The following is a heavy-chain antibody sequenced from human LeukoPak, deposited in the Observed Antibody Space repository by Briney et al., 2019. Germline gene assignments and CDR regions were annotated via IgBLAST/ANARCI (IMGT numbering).Heavy chain of an antibody. Sequence: SETLSLTCAVYGGSFSGYYWSWIRQPPGKGLEWIGEINHSGSTNYNPSLKSRVTISVDTSKNQFSLKLSSVTAADTAVYYCARGGVSRAAAAADFDYWGQGTLVTYSS. J-gene: IGHJ4*02. V-gene: IGHV4-34*01. CDR2: INHSGST. CDR3: ARGGVSRAAAAADFDY. D-gene: IGHD6-13*01. CDR1: GGSFSGYY.